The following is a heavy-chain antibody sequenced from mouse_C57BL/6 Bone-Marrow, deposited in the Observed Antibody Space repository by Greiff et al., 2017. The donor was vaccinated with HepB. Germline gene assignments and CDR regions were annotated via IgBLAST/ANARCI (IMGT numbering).Heavy chain of an antibody. CDR1: GFTFSRYG. CDR3: AIRCEAWFAY. J-gene: IGHJ3*01. CDR2: ISSVDSYT. Sequence: VQLKESGGDLVKPGGSLKLSCAASGFTFSRYGMSWVRQTPDKRLEWVATISSVDSYTYYPDSVKGRVTISRDNAKNTLYLQISSLKSEDTAMYYCAIRCEAWFAYWGQGTLVTVSA. V-gene: IGHV5-6*01.